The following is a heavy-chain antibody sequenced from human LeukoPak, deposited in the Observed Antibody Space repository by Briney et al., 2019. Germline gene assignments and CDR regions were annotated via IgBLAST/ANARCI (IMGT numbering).Heavy chain of an antibody. J-gene: IGHJ3*02. CDR2: INPSGGST. D-gene: IGHD1-7*01. CDR1: GYTFTSYY. CDR3: ARDPRYNWNYSDAFDI. Sequence: ASVKVSCKASGYTFTSYYMHWVRQAPGQGLEWMGIINPSGGSTSYAQKFQGRVTMTRDTSISTAYMELSRLRSDDTAVYYCARDPRYNWNYSDAFDIWGQGTMVTVSS. V-gene: IGHV1-46*01.